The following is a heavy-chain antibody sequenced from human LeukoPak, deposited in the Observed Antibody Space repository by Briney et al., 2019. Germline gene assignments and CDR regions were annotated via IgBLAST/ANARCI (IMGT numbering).Heavy chain of an antibody. D-gene: IGHD1-14*01. CDR1: GFTFSSYE. V-gene: IGHV3-48*03. CDR2: ISSSGSTI. CDR3: ARVRGNQPYYFDY. Sequence: GGSLRLSCAASGFTFSSYEMNWVRQAPGKGLEWVSYISSSGSTIYYADSVKGRFTISRDNAKNSLYLQMNGLRAEDTAVYYCARVRGNQPYYFDYWGQGTLVTVSS. J-gene: IGHJ4*02.